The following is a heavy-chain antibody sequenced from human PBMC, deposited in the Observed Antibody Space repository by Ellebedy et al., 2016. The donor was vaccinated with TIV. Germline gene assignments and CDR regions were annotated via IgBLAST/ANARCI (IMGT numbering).Heavy chain of an antibody. J-gene: IGHJ5*02. Sequence: GGSLRLSCAASGFTFSSFAMNWLRQAPGKGLEWVSGISGGGSSTNYADSVKGRFTISRDNSKNTLYLQMDSLRAEDTALYYCAKDRGSGWYENWFDPWGQGTRVTVSS. V-gene: IGHV3-23*01. CDR3: AKDRGSGWYENWFDP. CDR1: GFTFSSFA. CDR2: ISGGGSST. D-gene: IGHD6-19*01.